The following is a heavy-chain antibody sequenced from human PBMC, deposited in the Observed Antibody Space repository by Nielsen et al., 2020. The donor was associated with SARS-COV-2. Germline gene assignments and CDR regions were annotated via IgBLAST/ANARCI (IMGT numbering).Heavy chain of an antibody. V-gene: IGHV4-31*02. CDR3: ARGYYYDSSGYKSYYGMDV. CDR2: IYYSGST. J-gene: IGHJ6*02. D-gene: IGHD3-22*01. Sequence: WIRQPPGKGLEWIGYIYYSGSTYYNPSLKSRVTISVDTSKNQFSLKLSSVTAADTAVYYCARGYYYDSSGYKSYYGMDVWGQGTTVTV.